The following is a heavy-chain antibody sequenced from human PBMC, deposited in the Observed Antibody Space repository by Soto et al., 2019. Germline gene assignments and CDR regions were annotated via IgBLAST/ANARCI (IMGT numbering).Heavy chain of an antibody. CDR3: AHRVLRTVFGLVTTTAIYFDF. V-gene: IGHV2-5*02. J-gene: IGHJ4*02. Sequence: ESGPTQVKPRQTLTLTCPFSGFSLTTSGVGVGWIRQSPGKAPEWLALIYWDDDKRYSPTLKSRLTITKDTSKNQVVLTMADLDPADTATYYCAHRVLRTVFGLVTTTAIYFDFWGQGTPVAVSS. D-gene: IGHD3-3*01. CDR1: GFSLTTSGVG. CDR2: IYWDDDK.